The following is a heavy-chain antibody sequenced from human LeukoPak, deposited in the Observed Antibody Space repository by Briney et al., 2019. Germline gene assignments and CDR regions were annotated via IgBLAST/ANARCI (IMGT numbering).Heavy chain of an antibody. CDR1: GGSISSSSYY. J-gene: IGHJ4*02. CDR3: ARPQYSSGWPYYFDY. D-gene: IGHD6-19*01. CDR2: IYYSGST. Sequence: SETLSLTCTVSGGSISSSSYYWGWICQPPGKGLEWIGSIYYSGSTYYNPSLKSRVTISVDTSKNQFSLKLSSVTAADTAVYYCARPQYSSGWPYYFDYWGQGTLVTVSS. V-gene: IGHV4-39*01.